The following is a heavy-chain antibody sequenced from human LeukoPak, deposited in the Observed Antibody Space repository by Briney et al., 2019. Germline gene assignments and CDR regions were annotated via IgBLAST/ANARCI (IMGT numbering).Heavy chain of an antibody. CDR3: AKDQTGTNGAYFDY. CDR1: GFTFSSYA. CDR2: ISGSGGST. D-gene: IGHD1-1*01. J-gene: IGHJ4*02. Sequence: GGSLRLSCAASGFTFSSYAMSWVRQASGKGLEWVSAISGSGGSTYYADSVKGRFTISRDNSKNTLYLQMNSLRAEDTAVYYCAKDQTGTNGAYFDYWGQGTLVTVSS. V-gene: IGHV3-23*01.